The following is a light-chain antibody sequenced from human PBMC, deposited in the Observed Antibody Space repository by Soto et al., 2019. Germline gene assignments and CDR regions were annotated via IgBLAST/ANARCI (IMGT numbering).Light chain of an antibody. CDR2: KAS. Sequence: IQMTQSPPSLSGSEGDRVTITCRASQTISSWLAWYQQKPGKAPKLLIYKASTLKSGVPSRFSGSGSGTEFTLTISSLQPDDFATYYCQHYNSYSEAFGQGTKVDI. CDR3: QHYNSYSEA. J-gene: IGKJ1*01. V-gene: IGKV1-5*03. CDR1: QTISSW.